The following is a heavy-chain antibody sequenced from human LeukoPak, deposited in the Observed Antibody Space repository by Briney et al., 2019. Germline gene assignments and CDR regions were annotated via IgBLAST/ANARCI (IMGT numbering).Heavy chain of an antibody. J-gene: IGHJ4*02. Sequence: ASVKVSCKASGYIFTSYGISWVRQAPGQGLEWMGWVSPYDGRTNYAQKLQGRVTMTTDTSTSTAYMELRSLRSDDTAVYYCARGGHCTKGVCYIFDYWGQGTLVTVSS. CDR2: VSPYDGRT. CDR3: ARGGHCTKGVCYIFDY. CDR1: GYIFTSYG. D-gene: IGHD2-8*01. V-gene: IGHV1-18*01.